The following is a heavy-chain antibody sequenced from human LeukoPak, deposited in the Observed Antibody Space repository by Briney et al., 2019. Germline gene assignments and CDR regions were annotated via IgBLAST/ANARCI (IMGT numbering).Heavy chain of an antibody. J-gene: IGHJ4*02. D-gene: IGHD1-14*01. CDR3: ARHLGIGNYYFDY. CDR1: GDSISSYY. Sequence: SETLSLTCTVSGDSISSYYWGWIRQPPGKGLEWIGSIYYSGSTYYNPSLKSRVTISVDTSKNQFSLKLSSVTAADTAVYYCARHLGIGNYYFDYWGQGTLVTVSS. CDR2: IYYSGST. V-gene: IGHV4-39*01.